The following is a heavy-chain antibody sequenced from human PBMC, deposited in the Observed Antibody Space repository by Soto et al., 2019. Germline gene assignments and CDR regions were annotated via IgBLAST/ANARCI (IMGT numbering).Heavy chain of an antibody. Sequence: SETLSLTCAVYGGSFSGYYWSWIRQPPGKGLEWIGEINHSGSTNYNPSLKSRVTISVDTFKNQFSLKLSSVTAADTAVYYCARGEVVVVAATPYYFDYWGQGTLVTVSS. CDR3: ARGEVVVVAATPYYFDY. J-gene: IGHJ4*02. CDR2: INHSGST. V-gene: IGHV4-34*01. D-gene: IGHD2-15*01. CDR1: GGSFSGYY.